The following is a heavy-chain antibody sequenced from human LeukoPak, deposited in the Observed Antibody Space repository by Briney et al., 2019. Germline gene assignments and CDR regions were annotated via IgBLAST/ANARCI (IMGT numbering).Heavy chain of an antibody. Sequence: TSETLSLTCTDSGGSISSYYWSWIRQPPGKGLEWIGYIYYSGSTNYNPSLKSRVTISVDTSKNQFSLKLSSVTAADTAVYYCARWYSSSWDYWGQGTLVTVSS. CDR1: GGSISSYY. D-gene: IGHD6-13*01. CDR3: ARWYSSSWDY. V-gene: IGHV4-59*08. J-gene: IGHJ4*02. CDR2: IYYSGST.